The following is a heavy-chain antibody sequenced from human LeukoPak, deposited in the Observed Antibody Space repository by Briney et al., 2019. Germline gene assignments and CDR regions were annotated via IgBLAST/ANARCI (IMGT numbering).Heavy chain of an antibody. Sequence: GGSLRLSCAASGFTGSNNYVSWVRQAPGMGLEWVSAIHSSGATCYADSVKGRFTISRDNSKNTLYLQMNSLRAEDTAVYYCAKDAGSRRDGYNFKYFQHWGQGTLVTVSS. CDR1: GFTGSNNY. V-gene: IGHV3-66*03. CDR2: IHSSGAT. D-gene: IGHD5-24*01. J-gene: IGHJ1*01. CDR3: AKDAGSRRDGYNFKYFQH.